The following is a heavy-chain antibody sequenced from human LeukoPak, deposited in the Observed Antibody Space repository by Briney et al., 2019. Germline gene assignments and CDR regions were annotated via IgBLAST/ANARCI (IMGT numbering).Heavy chain of an antibody. CDR3: ASKRRDGYIT. V-gene: IGHV3-30-3*01. J-gene: IGHJ5*02. CDR1: GFTFSSYA. Sequence: GRSLRLSCAASGFTFSSYAMHWVRQAPGKRLEWVAVIPYDGSNKYYADSVKGRFTISRDNSKNTLYLQMNSLRAEDTAVYYCASKRRDGYITWGQGTLVTVSS. CDR2: IPYDGSNK. D-gene: IGHD5-24*01.